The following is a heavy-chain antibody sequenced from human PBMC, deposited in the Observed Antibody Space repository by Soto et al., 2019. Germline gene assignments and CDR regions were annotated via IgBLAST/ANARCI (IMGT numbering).Heavy chain of an antibody. J-gene: IGHJ3*02. Sequence: PGESLKISCSGSGYSFTTYWIAWLRQMPGKGLEWMGIIHPGDSDTRYSPSFRGQVTISADKSISTAYLQWSSLKASDTAMYYCARHPSSGYFAAFDIWGQGTMVTVSS. CDR2: IHPGDSDT. CDR3: ARHPSSGYFAAFDI. D-gene: IGHD3-9*01. CDR1: GYSFTTYW. V-gene: IGHV5-51*01.